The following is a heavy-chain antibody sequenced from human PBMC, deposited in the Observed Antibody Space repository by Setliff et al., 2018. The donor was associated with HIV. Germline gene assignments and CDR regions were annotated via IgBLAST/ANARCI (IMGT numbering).Heavy chain of an antibody. Sequence: GGSLRLSCAVSGLLFSDAWVSWVRQAPGKGLEWVGRIKNIGSGGTAEYAASVKGRFTISRDDSKSIAYLQMNSLKTEDTAVYYCTRGGFGDFYYYYMDVWGKGTTVTVSS. D-gene: IGHD3-10*01. CDR1: GLLFSDAW. CDR2: IKNIGSGGTA. J-gene: IGHJ6*03. CDR3: TRGGFGDFYYYYMDV. V-gene: IGHV3-15*03.